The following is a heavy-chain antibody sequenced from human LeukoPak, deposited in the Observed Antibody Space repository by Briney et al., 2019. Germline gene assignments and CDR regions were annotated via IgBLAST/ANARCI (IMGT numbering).Heavy chain of an antibody. J-gene: IGHJ4*02. CDR3: ATVAIVGATFYFDY. CDR2: FDPEDGET. Sequence: GASVKVSCKVSGYTLTELSMHWVRQAPGKGLEWMGGFDPEDGETIYAQKFQGRVTMTEDTSTDTAYMELSSLRSEDTAVYYCATVAIVGATFYFDYWGQGTLVTVPS. D-gene: IGHD1-26*01. V-gene: IGHV1-24*01. CDR1: GYTLTELS.